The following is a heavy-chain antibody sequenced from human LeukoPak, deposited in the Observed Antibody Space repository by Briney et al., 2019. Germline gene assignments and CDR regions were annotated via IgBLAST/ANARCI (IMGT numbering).Heavy chain of an antibody. CDR3: ARMRGDYGDSSHDY. D-gene: IGHD4-17*01. Sequence: SETLSLTCTVSRGSISSSRYYWGWIRQPPGKGLEWIGSIYYSGSTYYNPSLKSRVTMSVDTSKNQFSLKLSSVTAVDTAVYYCARMRGDYGDSSHDYWGQGTLVTVSS. J-gene: IGHJ4*02. CDR1: RGSISSSRYY. CDR2: IYYSGST. V-gene: IGHV4-39*07.